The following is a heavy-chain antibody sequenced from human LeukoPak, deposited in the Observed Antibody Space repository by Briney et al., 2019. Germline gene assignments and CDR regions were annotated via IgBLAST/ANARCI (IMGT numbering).Heavy chain of an antibody. Sequence: GESLKISWKGSGYSFTSYWIGWVRQMSGKGLEWMGIIYPGDSDTRYSPSFQGQVTISADKSISTAYLQWRRLKASHTAIYYCATPHPRSGSPWGYWRQPTLVTVSS. CDR1: GYSFTSYW. CDR3: ATPHPRSGSPWGY. J-gene: IGHJ4*02. D-gene: IGHD6-19*01. CDR2: IYPGDSDT. V-gene: IGHV5-51*01.